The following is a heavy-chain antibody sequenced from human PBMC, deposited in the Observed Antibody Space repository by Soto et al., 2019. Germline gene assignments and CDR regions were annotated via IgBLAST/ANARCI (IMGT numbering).Heavy chain of an antibody. V-gene: IGHV4-59*01. CDR2: IYYSGST. J-gene: IGHJ5*02. CDR1: GGSISIYY. Sequence: SETLSLTCTVSGGSISIYYWSWIRQPPGKGLEWIGYIYYSGSTNYNPSLKSRVTISVDTSKNQFSLKLSSVTAADTAVYYCAGLDYYDSSGYYPPWGQGTLVTVSS. D-gene: IGHD3-22*01. CDR3: AGLDYYDSSGYYPP.